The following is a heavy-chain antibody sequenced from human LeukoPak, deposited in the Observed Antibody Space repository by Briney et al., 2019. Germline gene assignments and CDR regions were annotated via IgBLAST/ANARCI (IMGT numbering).Heavy chain of an antibody. V-gene: IGHV3-23*01. Sequence: GGSLRLSCAASGFTFSTYAMSWGRQAPGKGLEWVSAMGGSGVSTYYADSVKGRFTISRDNSKNTLYLQMSTVRAEDTAIYYCAKDVAGVRGVRGGFDYWGQGTLVTVSS. CDR3: AKDVAGVRGVRGGFDY. CDR1: GFTFSTYA. CDR2: MGGSGVST. J-gene: IGHJ4*02. D-gene: IGHD3-10*01.